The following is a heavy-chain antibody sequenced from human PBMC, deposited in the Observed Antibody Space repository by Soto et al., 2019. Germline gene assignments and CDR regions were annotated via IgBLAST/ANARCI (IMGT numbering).Heavy chain of an antibody. V-gene: IGHV1-24*01. CDR3: EKETLVAARQPGY. CDR2: FDPEDGET. D-gene: IGHD6-6*01. Sequence: GSSVKVSCKVSGYTRTELSMHWVLQAPGKGLEWMGGFDPEDGETIYAQKFQGRVTMTEDTSTDTAYMELSSLRSEDTAVYYCEKETLVAARQPGYWGQGTLVTVSS. CDR1: GYTRTELS. J-gene: IGHJ4*02.